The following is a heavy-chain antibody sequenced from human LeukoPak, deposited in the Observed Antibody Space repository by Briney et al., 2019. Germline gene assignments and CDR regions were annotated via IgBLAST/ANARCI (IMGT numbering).Heavy chain of an antibody. CDR1: GFTFSTNW. J-gene: IGHJ5*01. CDR2: IKPDGSET. CDR3: ATAVSVAGDS. V-gene: IGHV3-7*01. D-gene: IGHD6-19*01. Sequence: GGSLRVSCAAPGFTFSTNWMSWFRQAPGKGLGWVAHIKPDGSETYYVDSVKGRFTISRDNAKNSVYLQMNSLRAEDTAVYYCATAVSVAGDSWGQGTLVTVSS.